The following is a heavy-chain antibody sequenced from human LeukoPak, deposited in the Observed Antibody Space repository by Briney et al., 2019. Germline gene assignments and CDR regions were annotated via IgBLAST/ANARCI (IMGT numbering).Heavy chain of an antibody. J-gene: IGHJ4*02. CDR1: GFTFSSFW. V-gene: IGHV3-7*01. D-gene: IGHD5-24*01. Sequence: GGSLRLSCAASGFTFSSFWMSWVRQAPGKGLECVANIKQDGSEQYYVDSVKGRFSISRDNAKNSLYLQMDSLRAGDTAVYYCARGNNLADWGQGALVTVSS. CDR3: ARGNNLAD. CDR2: IKQDGSEQ.